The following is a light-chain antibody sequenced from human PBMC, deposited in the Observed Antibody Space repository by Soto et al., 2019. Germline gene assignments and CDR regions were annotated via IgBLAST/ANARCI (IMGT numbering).Light chain of an antibody. V-gene: IGKV3-20*01. Sequence: EFVLTQSPDTLSLSPGKRATHSRGASQSVSSSYLAWYQQKPGQAPRLLIYGASSRATGIPDRFSGSVSVTDFTLSISRLEPEDLAVYYCQLYGSSRTFGQGTKVDIK. CDR2: GAS. CDR1: QSVSSSY. J-gene: IGKJ1*01. CDR3: QLYGSSRT.